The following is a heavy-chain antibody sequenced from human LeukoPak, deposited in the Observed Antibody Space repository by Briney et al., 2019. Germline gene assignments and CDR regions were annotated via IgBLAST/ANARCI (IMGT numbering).Heavy chain of an antibody. V-gene: IGHV4-59*08. Sequence: SETLSLTCTVSGGSISSFYWSWFRQSPGKGLEWIGYFYYSGSTNFNPSLKSRVSISVDTSKNQFSLKLSSVTAADTAVYYCARHASTVITYTWLDPWGQGTLVTVSS. CDR3: ARHASTVITYTWLDP. CDR2: FYYSGST. CDR1: GGSISSFY. J-gene: IGHJ5*02. D-gene: IGHD4-23*01.